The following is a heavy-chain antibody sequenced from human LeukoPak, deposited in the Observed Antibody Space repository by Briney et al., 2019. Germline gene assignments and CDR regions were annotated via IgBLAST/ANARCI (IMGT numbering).Heavy chain of an antibody. V-gene: IGHV1-2*02. D-gene: IGHD4-17*01. CDR3: ARDRTTVTTGYYGMDV. J-gene: IGHJ6*02. CDR2: INPNTGVT. CDR1: GYTFTGYY. Sequence: GASVKVSCKASGYTFTGYYMHWVRQAPGQALEWMGWINPNTGVTNYAQKFQGRVTLTRDTSIITAYMELTRLRSDDTAMYYCARDRTTVTTGYYGMDVWGQGTTLAVSS.